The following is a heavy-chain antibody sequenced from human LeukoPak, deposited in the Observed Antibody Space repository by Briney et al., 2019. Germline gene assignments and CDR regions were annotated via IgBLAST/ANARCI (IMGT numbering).Heavy chain of an antibody. D-gene: IGHD3-10*01. CDR2: IYHSGST. J-gene: IGHJ4*02. CDR3: ARGDDYYGSGSYGQYYFDY. Sequence: PSETLSLTCAVYGGSFSGYYWSWIRQPPGKGLEWIGYIYHSGSTYYNPSLKSRVTISVDRSKNQFSLKLSSVTAADTAVYYCARGDDYYGSGSYGQYYFDYWGQGTLVTVSS. CDR1: GGSFSGYY. V-gene: IGHV4-34*01.